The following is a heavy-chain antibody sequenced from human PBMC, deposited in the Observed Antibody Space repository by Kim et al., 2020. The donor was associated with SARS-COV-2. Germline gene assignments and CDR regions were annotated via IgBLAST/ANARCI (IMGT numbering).Heavy chain of an antibody. V-gene: IGHV4-38-2*02. Sequence: SETLSLTCTVSGYSISSGYYWGWIRQPPGKGLEWIGSIYHSGSTYYNPSLKSRVTISVDTSKNQFSLKLSSVTAADTAVYYCARALPSRRVYYFDYWGQGTLVTVSS. CDR1: GYSISSGYY. J-gene: IGHJ4*02. D-gene: IGHD2-8*01. CDR3: ARALPSRRVYYFDY. CDR2: IYHSGST.